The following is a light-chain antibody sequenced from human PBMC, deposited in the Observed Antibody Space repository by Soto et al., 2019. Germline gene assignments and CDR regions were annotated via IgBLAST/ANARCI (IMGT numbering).Light chain of an antibody. CDR1: QSVSSNY. J-gene: IGKJ1*01. Sequence: EIVLTQSPCTLSLSPGERATLSCRASQSVSSNYLAWYQRKPGQPPRLLIYGASSRATDIPNRISGSGSGTDFTLLITRLEPEDYAVYFCQQYGGSPPTFGQGTKVEIK. CDR2: GAS. CDR3: QQYGGSPPT. V-gene: IGKV3-20*01.